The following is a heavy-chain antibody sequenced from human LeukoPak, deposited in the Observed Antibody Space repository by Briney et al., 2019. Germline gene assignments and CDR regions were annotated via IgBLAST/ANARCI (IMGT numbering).Heavy chain of an antibody. CDR1: GFTFSSYG. Sequence: PGGSLRLSCAASGFTFSSYGMHWVRQAPGKGLEWVAFIRYDGSNKYYADSVKGRFTISRDNSKNSLYLQMNSLRAEDTAVYYCAREYGITMVRGVMAWGQGTLVTVSS. CDR3: AREYGITMVRGVMA. J-gene: IGHJ5*02. V-gene: IGHV3-30*02. D-gene: IGHD3-10*01. CDR2: IRYDGSNK.